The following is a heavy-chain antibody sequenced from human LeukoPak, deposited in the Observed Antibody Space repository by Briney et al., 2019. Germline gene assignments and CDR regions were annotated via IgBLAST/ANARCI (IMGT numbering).Heavy chain of an antibody. V-gene: IGHV1-2*02. CDR1: GYTFSGYY. CDR2: INPNSGGT. J-gene: IGHJ3*02. D-gene: IGHD3-16*02. CDR3: ATWSDRFDAFDI. Sequence: GASVKVSCKASGYTFSGYYMHWVRQAPGQGLEWMGCINPNSGGTNYAQKFQGRVTMTRDTSISTAYMELSRLRSDDTAVYYCATWSDRFDAFDIWGQGTMVTVSS.